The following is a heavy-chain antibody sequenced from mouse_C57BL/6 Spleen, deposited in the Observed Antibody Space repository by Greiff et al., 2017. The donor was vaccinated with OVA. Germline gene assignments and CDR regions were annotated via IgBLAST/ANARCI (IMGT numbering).Heavy chain of an antibody. Sequence: VMLVESGPGLVQPSQSLSITCTVSGSPSPLSFLHWVRQSPGKGLEWLGVIWSGGSTDYNAAFISRLSISKDNSKSQVFFKMNSLQADDTAIYYCARNKDYGSSCAMDYWGQGTSVTVSS. D-gene: IGHD1-1*01. J-gene: IGHJ4*01. CDR1: GSPSPLSF. CDR2: IWSGGST. CDR3: ARNKDYGSSCAMDY. V-gene: IGHV2-2*01.